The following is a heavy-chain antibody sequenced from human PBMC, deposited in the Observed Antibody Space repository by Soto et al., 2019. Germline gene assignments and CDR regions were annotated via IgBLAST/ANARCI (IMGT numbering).Heavy chain of an antibody. J-gene: IGHJ5*02. D-gene: IGHD3-10*01. CDR3: ARGWRYYYGSGSSNWFDP. V-gene: IGHV4-4*02. CDR1: GGSISSSNW. Sequence: QVQLQESGPRLVKPSGTLSLTCAVSGGSISSSNWWSWVRQPPGTGLEWIGEIYYSGSTNYNPSLKSRVTISVDKAKNHFSLKLSSVTAADTAVYYCARGWRYYYGSGSSNWFDPWGQGTLVTVST. CDR2: IYYSGST.